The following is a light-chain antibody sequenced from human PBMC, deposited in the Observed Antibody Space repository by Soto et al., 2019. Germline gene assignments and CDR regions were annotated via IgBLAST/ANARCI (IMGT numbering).Light chain of an antibody. J-gene: IGLJ2*01. V-gene: IGLV2-14*03. Sequence: QSALTQPASVSGSPGQSITISCTGTSSDVGGYNFVSWYQQHPGKAPKLMLYNVYDRPSGISHRFSGSRSGNTASLTISGLQHDDEAAYYCNSSTSSSTLVFGGGTKLTVL. CDR2: NVY. CDR3: NSSTSSSTLV. CDR1: SSDVGGYNF.